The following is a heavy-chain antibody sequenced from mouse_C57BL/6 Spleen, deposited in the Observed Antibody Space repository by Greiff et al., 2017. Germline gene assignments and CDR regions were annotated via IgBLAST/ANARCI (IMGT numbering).Heavy chain of an antibody. Sequence: VHVKQSGPELVKPGASVKISCKASGYSFTDYNMNWVKQSNGKSLEWIGVINPNYGTTSYNQKFKGKATLTVDQSSSTAYMQLNSLTSEDSAVYYCARPYYSNYLFAYWGQGTLVTVSA. CDR2: INPNYGTT. J-gene: IGHJ3*01. CDR1: GYSFTDYN. CDR3: ARPYYSNYLFAY. D-gene: IGHD2-5*01. V-gene: IGHV1-39*01.